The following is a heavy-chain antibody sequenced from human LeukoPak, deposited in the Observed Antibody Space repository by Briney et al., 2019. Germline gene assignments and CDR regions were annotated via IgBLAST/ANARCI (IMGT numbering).Heavy chain of an antibody. J-gene: IGHJ4*02. Sequence: PGRSLRLSCAASGFTFSSYAMHWVRQAPGKGLEWVAVISYDGSNKYYADSVKGRFTISRDNSKNTLYLQMNSLRAEDTAVYYCARGQQRGDFAWFDYWGQGTLVTVSS. V-gene: IGHV3-30*01. CDR2: ISYDGSNK. CDR3: ARGQQRGDFAWFDY. CDR1: GFTFSSYA. D-gene: IGHD6-13*01.